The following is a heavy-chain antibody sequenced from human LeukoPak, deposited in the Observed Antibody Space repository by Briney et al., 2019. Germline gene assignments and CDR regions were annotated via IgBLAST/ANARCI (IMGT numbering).Heavy chain of an antibody. CDR1: GFTFSSYA. CDR3: AKMYYDILTGYYHAY. Sequence: PGGSLRLSCAASGFTFSSYAMSWLRQAPGKGLEWVSGISAGGDSTYYADTVKGRFTTSRDNPKNTLYLKIQSLRAEDRGVYYCAKMYYDILTGYYHAYWGQGTLLTVSS. J-gene: IGHJ4*02. V-gene: IGHV3-23*01. D-gene: IGHD3-9*01. CDR2: ISAGGDST.